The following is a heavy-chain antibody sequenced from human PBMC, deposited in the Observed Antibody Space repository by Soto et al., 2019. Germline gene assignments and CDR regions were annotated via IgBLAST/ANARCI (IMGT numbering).Heavy chain of an antibody. CDR3: ARGGSYYYDSSGYQYYLDY. CDR2: IWYDGSNK. J-gene: IGHJ4*02. Sequence: PGGSLRLSCAASGFTFSSYGMHWVRQAPGKGLEWVAVIWYDGSNKYYADSVKGRFTISRDNSKNTLYLQMNSLRAEDTAVYYCARGGSYYYDSSGYQYYLDYWGQGTLVTVSS. V-gene: IGHV3-33*01. CDR1: GFTFSSYG. D-gene: IGHD3-22*01.